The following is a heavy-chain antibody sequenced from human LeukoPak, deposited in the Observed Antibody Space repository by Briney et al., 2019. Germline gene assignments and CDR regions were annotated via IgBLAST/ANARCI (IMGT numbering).Heavy chain of an antibody. Sequence: KSSETLSLTCTVSGGSISSSSYYWGWIRQPPGKGLEWIGSICYSGSTYYNPSLKSRVTISVDTSKNQFSLKLSSVTAADTAVYYCARGGVVGATIGYYYYYYMDVWGKGTTVTVSS. CDR3: ARGGVVGATIGYYYYYYMDV. CDR2: ICYSGST. V-gene: IGHV4-39*07. CDR1: GGSISSSSYY. D-gene: IGHD1-26*01. J-gene: IGHJ6*03.